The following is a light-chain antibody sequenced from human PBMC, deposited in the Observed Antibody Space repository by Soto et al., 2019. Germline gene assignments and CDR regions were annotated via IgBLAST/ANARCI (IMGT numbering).Light chain of an antibody. Sequence: EIVLTQSPGTLSLSPGERATLSCRASQSVGCNYLGWYQQKAGQAPRLHMYGASNRATGIPDRFSGSGSGTDFTITISRLEPEDSAVYYYQHFGISPLYTFGQVTKLEIK. CDR3: QHFGISPLYT. CDR2: GAS. V-gene: IGKV3-20*01. J-gene: IGKJ2*01. CDR1: QSVGCNY.